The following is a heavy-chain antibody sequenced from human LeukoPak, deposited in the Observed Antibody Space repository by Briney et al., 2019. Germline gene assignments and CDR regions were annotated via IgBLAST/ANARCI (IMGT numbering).Heavy chain of an antibody. CDR2: ISAYNGNT. D-gene: IGHD3-3*01. J-gene: IGHJ4*02. V-gene: IGHV1-18*01. Sequence: ASVKVSCKASGYTFTSYGISWVRQAPGQGLEWMGWISAYNGNTNYAQKLQSRVTMTTDTSTSTAYMELRSLRSDDTAVYYCARVGVTIFGVVIIPGDYWGQGTLVTVSS. CDR3: ARVGVTIFGVVIIPGDY. CDR1: GYTFTSYG.